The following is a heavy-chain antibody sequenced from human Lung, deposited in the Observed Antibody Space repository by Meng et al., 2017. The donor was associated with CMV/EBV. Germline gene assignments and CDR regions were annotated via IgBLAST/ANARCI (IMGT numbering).Heavy chain of an antibody. D-gene: IGHD5-12*01. CDR2: IYYSGST. V-gene: IGHV4-59*01. Sequence: SETLSLTCTVSGGSISSYYWSWIRQPPGKGLEWIGYIYYSGSTNYNPSLKSRVTISVDTSKNQFSLKLSSVTAADTAVYYCARDGSLGYFDDWGQGTLVTGSS. J-gene: IGHJ4*02. CDR1: GGSISSYY. CDR3: ARDGSLGYFDD.